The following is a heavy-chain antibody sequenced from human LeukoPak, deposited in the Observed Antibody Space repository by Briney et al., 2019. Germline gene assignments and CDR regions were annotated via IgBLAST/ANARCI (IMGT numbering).Heavy chain of an antibody. J-gene: IGHJ4*02. V-gene: IGHV3-23*01. CDR3: ARVQYGNLSGSYRTFFDF. Sequence: PGGSLRLSCAVSGFTFTSYAISWVRQAPGKGLEWVSSISGSGDRTYYADSVKGRFTLSGDKSKNTVYLQMDSLRVAETAVYYCARVQYGNLSGSYRTFFDFWGQGALVTVSP. D-gene: IGHD3-10*01. CDR1: GFTFTSYA. CDR2: ISGSGDRT.